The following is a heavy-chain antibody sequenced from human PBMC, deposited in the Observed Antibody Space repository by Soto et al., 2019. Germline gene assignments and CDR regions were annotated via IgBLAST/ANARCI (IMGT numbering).Heavy chain of an antibody. CDR1: GFTLSAYS. V-gene: IGHV3-48*01. D-gene: IGHD3-22*01. Sequence: PGGSLRLSCAASGFTLSAYSMNWVRQAPGKGLEWISFINSGSDTIYYGDSVKGRFTISRDNAKNSLYLQMNSLRAEDTAVYYCARESPSYYYDTSGPLDYWGQGTLVTVSS. CDR2: INSGSDTI. J-gene: IGHJ4*02. CDR3: ARESPSYYYDTSGPLDY.